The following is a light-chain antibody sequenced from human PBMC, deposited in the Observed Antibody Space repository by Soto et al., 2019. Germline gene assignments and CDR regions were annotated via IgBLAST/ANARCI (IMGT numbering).Light chain of an antibody. CDR1: NSNIGANYG. Sequence: QSVLTQPPSVTGAPGQRVTISCTGSNSNIGANYGVHWYQQFPETAPKLLIYANTNRPSGVPDRFSGSRSGTSASLAITGPQAEDEADYYCQSFDDSLTGLIFGGGTKVTVL. CDR2: ANT. J-gene: IGLJ2*01. V-gene: IGLV1-40*01. CDR3: QSFDDSLTGLI.